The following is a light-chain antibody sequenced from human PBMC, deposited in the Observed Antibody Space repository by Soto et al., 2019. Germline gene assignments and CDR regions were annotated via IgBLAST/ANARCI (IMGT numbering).Light chain of an antibody. CDR1: QSVSSSY. CDR3: QHYGSSPRT. Sequence: EIVLTQSPGTLSLSPGERATLSCRASQSVSSSYLAWYQQKPDQAPRLLIYGATSRATGIPERFISSGSGTDFTLTSNRLEPEDFAVYYCQHYGSSPRTFGQGTKVEIK. J-gene: IGKJ1*01. V-gene: IGKV3-20*01. CDR2: GAT.